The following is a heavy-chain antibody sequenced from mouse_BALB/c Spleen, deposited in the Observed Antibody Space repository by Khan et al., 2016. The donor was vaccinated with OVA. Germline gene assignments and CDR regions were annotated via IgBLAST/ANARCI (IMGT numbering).Heavy chain of an antibody. J-gene: IGHJ3*01. CDR1: GYSFSTYY. V-gene: IGHV1S135*01. D-gene: IGHD1-1*01. Sequence: VQLQQSGPELMRPGASVKISCKASGYSFSTYYIHWVTRSHGKTLAWIGYIDPFNGGSTYNQKFKGKATLTVDKSSSTAYMHLTSLTSEDSAVDYCARHGSTAWFAYCGQGTLVTVSA. CDR3: ARHGSTAWFAY. CDR2: IDPFNGGS.